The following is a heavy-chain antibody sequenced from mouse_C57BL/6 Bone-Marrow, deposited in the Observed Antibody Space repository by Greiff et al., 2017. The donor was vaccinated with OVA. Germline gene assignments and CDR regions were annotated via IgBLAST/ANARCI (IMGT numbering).Heavy chain of an antibody. CDR3: ANSNYRYYAMDY. Sequence: VQLQQSGPVLVKPGASVKMSCKASGYTFTDYYMNWVKQSHGKSLEWIGVINPYNGGTSYNQKFKGKATLTVDKSSSTAYMELNSLTSEDSAVYYCANSNYRYYAMDYWGQGTSVTVSS. J-gene: IGHJ4*01. CDR2: INPYNGGT. CDR1: GYTFTDYY. D-gene: IGHD2-5*01. V-gene: IGHV1-19*01.